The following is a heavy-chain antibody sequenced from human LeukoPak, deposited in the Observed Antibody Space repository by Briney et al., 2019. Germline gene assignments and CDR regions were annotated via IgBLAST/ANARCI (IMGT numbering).Heavy chain of an antibody. CDR1: GFTFSSYW. CDR2: IQQDGSEK. CDR3: ARVREYYFDY. D-gene: IGHD3-3*01. V-gene: IGHV3-7*01. J-gene: IGHJ4*02. Sequence: GGSLRLSCAASGFTFSSYWVNWVRQPPGRGLEWVAIIQQDGSEKYYVDSVKGRFTISRDNAKNSLYLQMNSLRAEDTAVYYCARVREYYFDYWGQGTLVTVSS.